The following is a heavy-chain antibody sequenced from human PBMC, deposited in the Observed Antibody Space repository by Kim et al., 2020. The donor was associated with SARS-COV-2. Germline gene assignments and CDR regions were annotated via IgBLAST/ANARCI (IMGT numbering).Heavy chain of an antibody. Sequence: GGSLRLSCAASGFVFSIYGMHWVRQAPGKGLEWVAVIWHDGSTKYYADSVRGRFTISRDNSKNTVDLQMNSLRAEDTAVYYCVQDRSNSWFYFENWGQGTLVSVSS. J-gene: IGHJ4*02. V-gene: IGHV3-33*06. D-gene: IGHD1-26*01. CDR1: GFVFSIYG. CDR2: IWHDGSTK. CDR3: VQDRSNSWFYFEN.